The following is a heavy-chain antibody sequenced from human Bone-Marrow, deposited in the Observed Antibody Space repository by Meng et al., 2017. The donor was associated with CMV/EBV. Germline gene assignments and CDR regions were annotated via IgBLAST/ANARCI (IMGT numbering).Heavy chain of an antibody. Sequence: SCKASGYIFTTYYLPWVRQAPGQGLEWMGIINPSGGSATYAQKFQGRVTMTRDTSTSTVYMELSSLRSEDTAVYYCARGGSSSGYYRYWGQGTLVTVSS. CDR1: GYIFTTYY. J-gene: IGHJ4*02. CDR2: INPSGGSA. V-gene: IGHV1-46*01. D-gene: IGHD3-22*01. CDR3: ARGGSSSGYYRY.